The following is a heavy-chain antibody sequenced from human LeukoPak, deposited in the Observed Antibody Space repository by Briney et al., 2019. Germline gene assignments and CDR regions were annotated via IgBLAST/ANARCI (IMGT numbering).Heavy chain of an antibody. CDR1: GFTFGSYG. J-gene: IGHJ1*01. CDR3: AIMHGYYDGSGYWVQ. D-gene: IGHD3-22*01. CDR2: ITPNANRT. V-gene: IGHV3-23*01. Sequence: GGSLRLSCAASGFTFGSYGMSWVRQAPGKGLEWVSFITPNANRTSYADSVEGRFTISRDNPRNTLYMQMNSLRDEDTAIYYCAIMHGYYDGSGYWVQWGQGTLVTVSS.